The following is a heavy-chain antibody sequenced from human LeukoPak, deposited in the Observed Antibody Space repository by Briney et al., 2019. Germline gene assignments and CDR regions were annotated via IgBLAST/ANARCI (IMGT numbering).Heavy chain of an antibody. V-gene: IGHV1-3*01. J-gene: IGHJ6*02. D-gene: IGHD2-15*01. Sequence: ASVKVSCKASGYTFAKYAIHWVRQAPGQRLEWMGWINAGNGNTRYSQKFQGGVTITRDTSASTAYMELSSLRSEDTAVYYCARVHLPKYYSGGSCYGLYYYYYYGMDVWGQGTTVTVSS. CDR1: GYTFAKYA. CDR2: INAGNGNT. CDR3: ARVHLPKYYSGGSCYGLYYYYYYGMDV.